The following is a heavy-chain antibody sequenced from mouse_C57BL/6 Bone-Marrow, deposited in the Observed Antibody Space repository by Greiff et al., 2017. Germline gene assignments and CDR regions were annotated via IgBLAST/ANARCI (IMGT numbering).Heavy chain of an antibody. CDR1: GYSFTDYN. Sequence: VQLLQSGPELVKPGASVKISCKASGYSFTDYNMNWVKQSNGKSLEWIGVINPNYGTTSYNQKFTGQATLTVDQSSSTAYMQRNSLTSEDSAVYDCARGDYDPFAYWGQGTLVTVSA. D-gene: IGHD2-4*01. CDR3: ARGDYDPFAY. CDR2: INPNYGTT. J-gene: IGHJ3*01. V-gene: IGHV1-39*01.